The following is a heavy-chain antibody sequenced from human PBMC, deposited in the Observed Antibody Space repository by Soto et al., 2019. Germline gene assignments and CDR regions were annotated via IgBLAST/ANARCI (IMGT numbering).Heavy chain of an antibody. CDR3: ARDGTYNWV. V-gene: IGHV3-66*01. J-gene: IGHJ4*02. CDR1: GFTVSNNS. CDR2: IYSGGDT. D-gene: IGHD1-1*01. Sequence: ELQLVASGGGLVQPGGSLRLSCAASGFTVSNNSLRWVRQAPGKGLEWVSLIYSGGDTYYADSVKGRFTISRDNSKNTLYRQMNSLRAEDTAVYYCARDGTYNWVGGQGILVTVSS.